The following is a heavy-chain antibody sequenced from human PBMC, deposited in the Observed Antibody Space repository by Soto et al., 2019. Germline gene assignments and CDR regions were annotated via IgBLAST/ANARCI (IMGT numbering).Heavy chain of an antibody. CDR1: GGSMTSGDQY. V-gene: IGHV4-31*02. CDR2: INHRGSL. J-gene: IGHJ6*02. D-gene: IGHD1-1*01. CDR3: ARELPQRQGRNMDV. Sequence: KASETLSLTCTVTGGSMTSGDQYWTWIRHRPGEGLEWFGYINHRGSLYYNPPLKSRVSMSVDTSKNQFSLNLSSVTAADTAVYYCARELPQRQGRNMDVWGQGTTVTVSS.